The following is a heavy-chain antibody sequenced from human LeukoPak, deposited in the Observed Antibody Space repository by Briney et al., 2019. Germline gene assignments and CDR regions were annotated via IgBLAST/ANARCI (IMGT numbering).Heavy chain of an antibody. CDR2: ISAYNGNT. D-gene: IGHD6-19*01. CDR3: ASMGWLDDNYYYYGMDV. J-gene: IGHJ6*02. Sequence: ASVKVSCKASGYTFTSYGISWVRQAPGQGLEWMGWISAYNGNTNYAQKLQGRVTMTTDTSTSTAYMELRSLRSDDTAVYYCASMGWLDDNYYYYGMDVWGQGTTVTVSS. CDR1: GYTFTSYG. V-gene: IGHV1-18*01.